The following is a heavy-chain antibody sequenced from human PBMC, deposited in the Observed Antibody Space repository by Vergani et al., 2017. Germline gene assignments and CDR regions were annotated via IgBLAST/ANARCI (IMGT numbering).Heavy chain of an antibody. J-gene: IGHJ4*02. CDR2: IYTSGST. D-gene: IGHD5-12*01. Sequence: QVQLQESGPGLVKPSETLSLTCTVSGGSISSYYWSWIRQPAGKGLEWIGRIYTSGSTNYNPSLKSRVTMSVDTSKNQFSLKLSSVTAADTAVDYCARDREHSGYELFDYWGQGTLVTVSS. CDR3: ARDREHSGYELFDY. V-gene: IGHV4-4*07. CDR1: GGSISSYY.